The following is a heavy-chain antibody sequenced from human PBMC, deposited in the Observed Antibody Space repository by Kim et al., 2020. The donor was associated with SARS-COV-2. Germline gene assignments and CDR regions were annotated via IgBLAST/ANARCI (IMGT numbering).Heavy chain of an antibody. D-gene: IGHD6-19*01. CDR3: AKKMWKYSGTWYFDY. V-gene: IGHV3-33*03. J-gene: IGHJ4*02. Sequence: DCVRGRFTLTRDNSKNKLFMEMNRLRSEDMGVYYCAKKMWKYSGTWYFDYWGQGTLVTVSS.